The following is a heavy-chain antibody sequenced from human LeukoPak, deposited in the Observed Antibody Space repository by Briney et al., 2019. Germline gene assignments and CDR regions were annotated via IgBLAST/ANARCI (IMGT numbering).Heavy chain of an antibody. D-gene: IGHD2-15*01. CDR1: GFTFSSYD. Sequence: GESLRLSCAASGFTFSSYDMNWVRQAPGKGLEWVSSISTSSSYIYYADSVKGRFTISRDNARKSVYLQMNSLRVEDTAVYYCVRGRERVAATNNWFDPRGQGTLVTVSS. V-gene: IGHV3-21*01. CDR3: VRGRERVAATNNWFDP. CDR2: ISTSSSYI. J-gene: IGHJ5*02.